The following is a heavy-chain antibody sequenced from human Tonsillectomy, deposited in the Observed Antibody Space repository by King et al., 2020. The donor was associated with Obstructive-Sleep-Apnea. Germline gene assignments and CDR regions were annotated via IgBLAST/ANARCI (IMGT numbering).Heavy chain of an antibody. Sequence: LTLKESGPTLVRPTQTLTLTCTFSGFSVNTSGVGVAWIRQPPGKALEWLALIYWDDDKRYSPSLMSRVTITKDTSKNQVVLTMTNMDPTDTATYYCAHIALRSLEWGMRTYNWFDPWGQGTLVTVSS. CDR3: AHIALRSLEWGMRTYNWFDP. J-gene: IGHJ5*02. CDR1: GFSVNTSGVG. D-gene: IGHD3-3*01. CDR2: IYWDDDK. V-gene: IGHV2-5*02.